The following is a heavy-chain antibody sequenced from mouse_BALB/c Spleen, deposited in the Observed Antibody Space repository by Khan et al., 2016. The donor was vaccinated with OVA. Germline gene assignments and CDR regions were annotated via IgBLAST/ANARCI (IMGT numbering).Heavy chain of an antibody. CDR3: ASHLTGSFAY. Sequence: EVELVESGGDLVKPGGSLKLSCAASGFTFSSYSMSWVRQTPDKRLEWVATISSDGDYTYCPDSVKGRFTISRDNAKNTLNLQMSSLKSEDTALYYCASHLTGSFAYWGQGTLVTVSA. D-gene: IGHD4-1*01. V-gene: IGHV5-6*01. J-gene: IGHJ3*01. CDR1: GFTFSSYS. CDR2: ISSDGDYT.